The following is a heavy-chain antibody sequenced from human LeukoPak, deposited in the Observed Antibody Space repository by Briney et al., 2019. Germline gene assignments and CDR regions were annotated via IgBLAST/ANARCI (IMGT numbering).Heavy chain of an antibody. CDR1: GVTFSRSW. CDR2: IKQDGSEK. J-gene: IGHJ4*02. V-gene: IGHV3-7*01. CDR3: ARDEVGYFDY. Sequence: GGSLRLSCAASGVTFSRSWMTWVRQAPGKGLECVANIKQDGSEKHYVDSVKGRFTISRDNGKNSLYLQMNSLRAEDTAVYYCARDEVGYFDYWGQGTLVTVSS.